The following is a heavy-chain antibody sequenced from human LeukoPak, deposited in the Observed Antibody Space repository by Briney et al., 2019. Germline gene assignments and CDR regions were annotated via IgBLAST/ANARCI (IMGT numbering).Heavy chain of an antibody. CDR3: ARGGAIQLWYPFDY. CDR2: INHSGST. V-gene: IGHV4-34*01. CDR1: GGSFSGYY. Sequence: SETLSLTCAVYGGSFSGYYWSWIRQPPGKGLEWIGEINHSGSTNYNPSLKSRVTVSVYTSKNQFPLKLSSVTDADTAVYYCARGGAIQLWYPFDYWGQGTLVTVSS. D-gene: IGHD5-18*01. J-gene: IGHJ4*02.